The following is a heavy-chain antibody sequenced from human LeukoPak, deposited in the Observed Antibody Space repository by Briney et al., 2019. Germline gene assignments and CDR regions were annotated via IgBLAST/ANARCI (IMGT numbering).Heavy chain of an antibody. CDR1: GFTFSSYA. Sequence: GGSLRLSCAASGFTFSSYAMSWVRQAPGKGLEWVSAISGSGGSTCYADSVKGRFTISRDNSKNTLYLQMNSLRAEDTAVYYCAKGYGSGSYRSYYYYMDVWGKGTTVTVSS. CDR3: AKGYGSGSYRSYYYYMDV. CDR2: ISGSGGST. D-gene: IGHD3-10*01. J-gene: IGHJ6*03. V-gene: IGHV3-23*01.